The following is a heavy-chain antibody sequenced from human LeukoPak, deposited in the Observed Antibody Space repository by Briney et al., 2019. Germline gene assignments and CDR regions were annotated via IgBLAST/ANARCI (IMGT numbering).Heavy chain of an antibody. V-gene: IGHV4-4*07. Sequence: SETLSLTCTASGGSISSHSRSWIRQPAGKGLEWIGRIHTSGSINYNPSLKSRVTMSVETSKNQFSLKLSSGTAADTAVYYCAGCSSSWYFDYWGQGTLVTVSS. CDR3: AGCSSSWYFDY. CDR2: IHTSGSI. D-gene: IGHD6-13*01. J-gene: IGHJ4*02. CDR1: GGSISSHS.